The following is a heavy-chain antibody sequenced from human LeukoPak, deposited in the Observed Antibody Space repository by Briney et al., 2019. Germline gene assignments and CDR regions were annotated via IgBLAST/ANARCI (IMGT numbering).Heavy chain of an antibody. CDR3: ASLNSRHSWFDS. D-gene: IGHD6-13*01. Sequence: PSETLSLTCAVSGGSISSTNWWSWVRQPPGKGLEWIGEIDHSGRTNYNPSLKSRVTISVDTSKSQFSLKLNSVTAADTAVYHCASLNSRHSWFDSWGQGTLVTVSS. V-gene: IGHV4-4*02. CDR2: IDHSGRT. J-gene: IGHJ5*01. CDR1: GGSISSTNW.